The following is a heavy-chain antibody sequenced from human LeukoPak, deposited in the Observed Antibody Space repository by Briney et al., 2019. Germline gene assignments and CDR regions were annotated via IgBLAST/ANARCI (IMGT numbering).Heavy chain of an antibody. J-gene: IGHJ6*02. CDR3: ARDGAAYYYYGMDV. Sequence: GGSLRLSCEASGFTFSSYGMHWVRQAPGKGLEWVAVLWYDGSNKYYADSVKGRFTISRDNSKTTLYLQMNSLRVEDTAVYYCARDGAAYYYYGMDVWGQGTTVTVS. D-gene: IGHD2-21*01. CDR2: LWYDGSNK. CDR1: GFTFSSYG. V-gene: IGHV3-33*01.